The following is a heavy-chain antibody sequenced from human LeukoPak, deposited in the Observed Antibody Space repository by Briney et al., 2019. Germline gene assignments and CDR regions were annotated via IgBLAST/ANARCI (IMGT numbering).Heavy chain of an antibody. CDR3: AREIGYYDFWSGYGRGAFDI. CDR2: IYSGGST. Sequence: GGSLRLSCAASGFTVSSNYMSWVRQAPGKGLEWVSVIYSGGSTYYADSVKGRFTISRDNSKNTLYLQMNSLRAEDTAVYYCAREIGYYDFWSGYGRGAFDIWGQGTMVTVSS. V-gene: IGHV3-53*01. D-gene: IGHD3-3*01. CDR1: GFTVSSNY. J-gene: IGHJ3*02.